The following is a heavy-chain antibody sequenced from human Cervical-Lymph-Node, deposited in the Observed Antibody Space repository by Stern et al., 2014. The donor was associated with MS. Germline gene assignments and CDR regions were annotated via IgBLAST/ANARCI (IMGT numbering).Heavy chain of an antibody. D-gene: IGHD2-15*01. V-gene: IGHV1-18*01. Sequence: LLESGASVKVSCKASGYTFTSYGISWVRQAPGQGLEGMGWISAYNGNKNYAQKLQVRVTMTTDTSTSTAYMELRSLRSDDTAVYYCARGLLGSENAFDIWGQGTMVTVSS. CDR2: ISAYNGNK. CDR3: ARGLLGSENAFDI. CDR1: GYTFTSYG. J-gene: IGHJ3*02.